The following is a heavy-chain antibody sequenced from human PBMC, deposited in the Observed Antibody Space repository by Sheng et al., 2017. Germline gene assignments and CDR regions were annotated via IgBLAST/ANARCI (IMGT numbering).Heavy chain of an antibody. CDR2: IIPILGIA. J-gene: IGHJ3*02. V-gene: IGHV1-69*02. CDR3: AERVIAAAGTSSAFDI. D-gene: IGHD6-13*01. CDR1: GGTFSSYT. Sequence: QVQLVQSGAEVKKPGSSVKVSCKASGGTFSSYTISWVRQAPGQGLEWMGRIIPILGIANYAQKFQGRVTITADKSTSTAYMELSSLRSEDTAVYYCAERVIAAAGTSSAFDIWGQGTMVTVSS.